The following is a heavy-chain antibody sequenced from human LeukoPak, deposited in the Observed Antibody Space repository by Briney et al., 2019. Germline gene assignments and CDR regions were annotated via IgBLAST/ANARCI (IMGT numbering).Heavy chain of an antibody. CDR1: GLTFSNHA. D-gene: IGHD2-15*01. V-gene: IGHV3-23*01. CDR3: AKRIGDY. CDR2: ISDSGGST. Sequence: PGGSLRLSCAASGLTFSNHAMSWVRQAPGKGLEWVSTISDSGGSTYYADSVKGRFTISRDNSKNTLSLQMNSLRAEVTAVYYCAKRIGDYWGQGTLVTVSS. J-gene: IGHJ4*02.